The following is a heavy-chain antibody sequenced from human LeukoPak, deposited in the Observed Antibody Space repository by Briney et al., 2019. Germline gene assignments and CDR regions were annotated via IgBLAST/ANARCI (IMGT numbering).Heavy chain of an antibody. CDR1: GYIFTNYW. Sequence: GESLKISCQVSGYIFTNYWIGWVRQMPGKGLESMGIIYPADSDTTYSPSFQGQVTISADKSINTVYLQWSSLKASDTAMYYCARQTPGYYGMDVWGQGTTVTVSS. V-gene: IGHV5-51*01. CDR3: ARQTPGYYGMDV. CDR2: IYPADSDT. J-gene: IGHJ6*02.